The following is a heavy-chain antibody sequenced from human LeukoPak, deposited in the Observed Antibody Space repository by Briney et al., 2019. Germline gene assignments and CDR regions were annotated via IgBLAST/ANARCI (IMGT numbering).Heavy chain of an antibody. J-gene: IGHJ4*02. CDR3: ARSLTTVVPVEVGRYYFDY. CDR2: INPSGGST. Sequence: ASVKVSCKASGYTFTSYYMHWVRQAPGQGLEWMGIINPSGGSTSYAQKFQGRVTMTRDTSTSTVYMELSSLRPEDTAVYYCARSLTTVVPVEVGRYYFDYWGQGTLVTVSS. V-gene: IGHV1-46*01. CDR1: GYTFTSYY. D-gene: IGHD4-23*01.